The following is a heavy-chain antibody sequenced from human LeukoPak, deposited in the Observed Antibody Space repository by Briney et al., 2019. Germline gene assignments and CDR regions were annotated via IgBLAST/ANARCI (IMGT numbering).Heavy chain of an antibody. CDR3: TRFEDYGGKRDVFDI. Sequence: GASVNVSCKASGYTFTAYYINCXRQAPGQGLEWMGWINPHSGGAVYAPGFEGRVTMTRDTSISTAYTELNNLRSDDTAFYYCTRFEDYGGKRDVFDIWGQGTMVTVSS. J-gene: IGHJ3*02. CDR2: INPHSGGA. D-gene: IGHD4-23*01. V-gene: IGHV1-2*02. CDR1: GYTFTAYY.